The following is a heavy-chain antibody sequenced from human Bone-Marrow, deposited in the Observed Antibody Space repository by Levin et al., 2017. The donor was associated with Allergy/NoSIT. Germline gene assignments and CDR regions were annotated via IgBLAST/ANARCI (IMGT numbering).Heavy chain of an antibody. CDR1: GFTFSTYG. CDR2: IWFDGSNK. D-gene: IGHD1-26*01. J-gene: IGHJ4*02. CDR3: ARAVGPFDY. V-gene: IGHV3-33*01. Sequence: SCAASGFTFSTYGMHWVRQAPGKGLEWVAVIWFDGSNKYYADSVKGRFTISRDNSKNTLYLQMNSLRVEDTAVYFCARAVGPFDYWGQGTLVTVSS.